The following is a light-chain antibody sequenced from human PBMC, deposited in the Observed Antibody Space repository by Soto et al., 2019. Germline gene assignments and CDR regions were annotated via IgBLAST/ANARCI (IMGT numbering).Light chain of an antibody. CDR1: QTLSFY. CDR3: QQSFSTPHT. Sequence: IQMTQSPSSLSASVGDTVTITCRASQTLSFYLNWYQQKPGRTPHLLIYATSSLQSGVPSRFDGSGSGTEFTLTISSLQPDDFATYYCQQSFSTPHTFGQGTKLELK. CDR2: ATS. J-gene: IGKJ2*01. V-gene: IGKV1-39*01.